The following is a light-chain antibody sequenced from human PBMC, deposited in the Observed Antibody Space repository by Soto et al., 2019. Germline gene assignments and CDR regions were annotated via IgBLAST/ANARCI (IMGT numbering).Light chain of an antibody. CDR2: EVT. Sequence: QSALTQPASVSGSPGQSITISCTGTSSDVGIYNLVSWYQQHPGKAPKLIIHEVTKRPSGVSNRFSGSKSGNTASLTISGLQAEDEADYYCCSYVGFNTVVFGGGTKLTVL. V-gene: IGLV2-23*02. CDR3: CSYVGFNTVV. CDR1: SSDVGIYNL. J-gene: IGLJ2*01.